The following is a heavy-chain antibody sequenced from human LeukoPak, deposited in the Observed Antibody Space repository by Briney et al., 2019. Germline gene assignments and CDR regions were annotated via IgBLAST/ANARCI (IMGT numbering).Heavy chain of an antibody. CDR3: ARGIVGAAFGTDYYYMDV. J-gene: IGHJ6*03. V-gene: IGHV3-48*03. CDR1: GFTFSSYE. Sequence: GGSLRLSCAASGFTFSSYEMNWVRQAPGKGLEWVSYISSSGSTIYYADSVKGRFTISRDNAKNSLYLQMNSLRAEDTAVYYCARGIVGAAFGTDYYYMDVWGKGTTVTISS. CDR2: ISSSGSTI. D-gene: IGHD1-26*01.